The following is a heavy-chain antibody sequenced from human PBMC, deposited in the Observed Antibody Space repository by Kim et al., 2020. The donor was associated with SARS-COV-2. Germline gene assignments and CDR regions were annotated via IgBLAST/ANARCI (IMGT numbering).Heavy chain of an antibody. D-gene: IGHD3-10*01. CDR2: IYHSGST. V-gene: IGHV4-38-2*02. CDR3: ARGAVRGVIPLGFD. CDR1: GYSISSGYY. J-gene: IGHJ4*02. Sequence: SETLSLTCTVSGYSISSGYYWGWIRQPPGKGLEWIGSIYHSGSTYYNPSLKSRVTISVDTSKNQFSLKLSSVTAADTAVYYCARGAVRGVIPLGFDWGQGTLVTVSS.